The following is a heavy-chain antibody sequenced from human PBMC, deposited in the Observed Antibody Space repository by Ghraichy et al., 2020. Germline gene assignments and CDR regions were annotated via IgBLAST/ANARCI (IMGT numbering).Heavy chain of an antibody. CDR3: ARGRRTYCTNGVCYYYYYGMDV. CDR2: MNPNSGNT. Sequence: ASVKVSCKASGYTFTSYDINWVRQATGQGLEWMGWMNPNSGNTGYAQKFQGRVTMTRNTSISTAYMELSSLRSEDTAVYYCARGRRTYCTNGVCYYYYYGMDVWGQGTTVTVSS. D-gene: IGHD2-8*01. V-gene: IGHV1-8*01. CDR1: GYTFTSYD. J-gene: IGHJ6*02.